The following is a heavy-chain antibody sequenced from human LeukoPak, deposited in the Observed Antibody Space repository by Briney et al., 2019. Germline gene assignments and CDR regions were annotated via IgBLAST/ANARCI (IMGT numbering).Heavy chain of an antibody. J-gene: IGHJ4*02. CDR2: ISHIGRT. CDR1: GDSFSSHY. CDR3: ARLYCSSTSCYPHTQAYFDY. Sequence: SETLSLTCAVSGDSFSSHYWTWIRQSPGTGLEWIGYISHIGRTNYNPSLKSRVTISIDTSKNQFSLKLRSVTAADTAVYYCARLYCSSTSCYPHTQAYFDYWGQGTLVTVSS. D-gene: IGHD2-2*01. V-gene: IGHV4-59*11.